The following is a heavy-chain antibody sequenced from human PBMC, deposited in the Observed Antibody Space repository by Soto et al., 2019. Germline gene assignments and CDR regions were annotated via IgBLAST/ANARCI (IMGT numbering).Heavy chain of an antibody. Sequence: QVQLVQSGAEVKKPGSSVKVSCKASGGTFSSYTISWVRQAPGQGLEWMGRIIPILGIANYAQKFQGRVTITADKSTSTADMELSSLRSEDTAVYYCARGYCSGGSCPWYFDYWGQGTLVTVSS. V-gene: IGHV1-69*02. CDR3: ARGYCSGGSCPWYFDY. J-gene: IGHJ4*02. CDR1: GGTFSSYT. CDR2: IIPILGIA. D-gene: IGHD2-15*01.